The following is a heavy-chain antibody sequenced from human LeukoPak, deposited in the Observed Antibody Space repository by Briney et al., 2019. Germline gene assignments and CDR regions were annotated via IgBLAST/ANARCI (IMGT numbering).Heavy chain of an antibody. J-gene: IGHJ6*02. V-gene: IGHV1-18*01. CDR1: GYTFTSYG. CDR2: ISAYNGNT. D-gene: IGHD3-3*01. Sequence: GASVKVSCKASGYTFTSYGISWVRQAPGQGLEWMGWISAYNGNTNYAQKLQGRVTMTTDTSTSTAYMELRSLRSDDTAVYYCASFTIFGVGNYYYGMDVWGQGTTVTVSS. CDR3: ASFTIFGVGNYYYGMDV.